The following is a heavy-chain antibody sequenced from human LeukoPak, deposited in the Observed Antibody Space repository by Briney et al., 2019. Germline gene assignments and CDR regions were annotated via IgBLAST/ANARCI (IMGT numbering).Heavy chain of an antibody. Sequence: GGSLRLSCAASGFTFSTYGMNWVRQAPGKGLEWVASIRYDGSKTYYADSVKGRFTISRDNSKNTLYLQMNNLRAEDTAVYYCAKHRTGGTYGDYGFDYWGQGTLVPVSS. CDR1: GFTFSTYG. V-gene: IGHV3-30*02. J-gene: IGHJ4*02. D-gene: IGHD4-17*01. CDR3: AKHRTGGTYGDYGFDY. CDR2: IRYDGSKT.